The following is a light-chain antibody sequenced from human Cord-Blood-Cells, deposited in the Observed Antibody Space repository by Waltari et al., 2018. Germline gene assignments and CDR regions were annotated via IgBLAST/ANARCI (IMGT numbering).Light chain of an antibody. J-gene: IGLJ1*01. CDR1: SSDVGGYNS. CDR3: SSYAGSNNYV. CDR2: EVS. Sequence: QSALTQPPSASGSPGLSVTLSCTGTSSDVGGYNSVSWYQQHPGNAPKLMIYEVSKRPSGGPDRFSGSKSGNTASLTVSGLQAEDEADYYCSSYAGSNNYVFGTGTKVTVL. V-gene: IGLV2-8*01.